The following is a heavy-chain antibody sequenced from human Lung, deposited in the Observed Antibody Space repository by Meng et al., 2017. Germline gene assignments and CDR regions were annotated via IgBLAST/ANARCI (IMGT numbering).Heavy chain of an antibody. CDR1: GFTFSTHW. V-gene: IGHV3-74*01. CDR3: ARGGVTTDD. Sequence: EVQRGGAGGGLVQPGGSLRLSCAASGFTFSTHWMHWVRQAPGKGLEWVPRITGDGSSTIYADSVQGRFTMSRDNAKNTLSLQMNSLRAEDTAVYYCARGGVTTDDWGQGTLVTVSS. J-gene: IGHJ4*02. D-gene: IGHD4-17*01. CDR2: ITGDGSST.